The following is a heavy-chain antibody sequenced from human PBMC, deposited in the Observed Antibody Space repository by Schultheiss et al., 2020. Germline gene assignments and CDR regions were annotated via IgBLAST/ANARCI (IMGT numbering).Heavy chain of an antibody. CDR1: GFTFSNYA. CDR3: ARDFGTTVTYYYYYGMDV. D-gene: IGHD4-11*01. CDR2: ISYDGSNK. J-gene: IGHJ6*02. Sequence: GGSLRLSCAASGFTFSNYAMSWVRRAPGKGLEWVAVISYDGSNKYYADSVKGRFTISRDNSKNTLYLQMNSLRAEDTPVYYCARDFGTTVTYYYYYGMDVWGQGTTVTVSS. V-gene: IGHV3-30*03.